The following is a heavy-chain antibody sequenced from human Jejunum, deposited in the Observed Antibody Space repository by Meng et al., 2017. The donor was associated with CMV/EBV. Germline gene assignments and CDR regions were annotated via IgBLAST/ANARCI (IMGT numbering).Heavy chain of an antibody. CDR3: ARDRWYYYDSSDGGWFDP. Sequence: SDVILWGRQAPGRGLEWVAVISYDGSNKYYADSVKGRFTISRDNSKNTLYLQMNSLRAEDTAVYYCARDRWYYYDSSDGGWFDPWGQGTLVTVSS. CDR1: SDV. D-gene: IGHD3-22*01. V-gene: IGHV3-30*19. CDR2: ISYDGSNK. J-gene: IGHJ5*02.